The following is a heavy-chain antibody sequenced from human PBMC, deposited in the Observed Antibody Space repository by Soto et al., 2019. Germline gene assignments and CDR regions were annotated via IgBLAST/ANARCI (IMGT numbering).Heavy chain of an antibody. CDR2: IIPIFGTT. CDR1: GGTLNNYA. V-gene: IGHV1-69*01. Sequence: QVQLVQSGAEVKKPGSSVNVSCKASGGTLNNYAISWVRQAPGQGLEWMGGIIPIFGTTNYAQKFKGRVTITADESTNTAYMELSSLTSDDTAIYYCARRCESGGGDCYSHWFFDLWGRGTLVSVTS. J-gene: IGHJ2*01. CDR3: ARRCESGGGDCYSHWFFDL. D-gene: IGHD2-21*02.